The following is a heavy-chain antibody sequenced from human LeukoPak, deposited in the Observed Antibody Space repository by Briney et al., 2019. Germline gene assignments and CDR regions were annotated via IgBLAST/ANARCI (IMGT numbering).Heavy chain of an antibody. Sequence: ASVKVSCKASGYTFTSYDINWVRQATGQGREWMGWMNPNRGNTGYAQKFQGRVTMTRNTSISTAYMELSSLRSEDTAVYYCARGRTRYSGYDYAYWGQGTLVTVSS. CDR2: MNPNRGNT. V-gene: IGHV1-8*01. CDR3: ARGRTRYSGYDYAY. J-gene: IGHJ4*02. D-gene: IGHD5-12*01. CDR1: GYTFTSYD.